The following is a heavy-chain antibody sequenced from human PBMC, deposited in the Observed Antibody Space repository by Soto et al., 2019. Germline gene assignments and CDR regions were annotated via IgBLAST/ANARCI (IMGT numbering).Heavy chain of an antibody. CDR2: ISATGGTT. D-gene: IGHD3-3*01. V-gene: IGHV3-23*01. J-gene: IGHJ4*02. CDR3: AKDDSSFWSGYYMIDGSIDF. CDR1: GFTFNTCA. Sequence: EVFLLESGGGLVQPGGSLRLSCVASGFTFNTCAVNWVRQAPGKGLEWVSSISATGGTTYYADSVKGRFTISRVNSKDTLYLQMNSLRAEDTAVYYCAKDDSSFWSGYYMIDGSIDFWGQGTLVTVSS.